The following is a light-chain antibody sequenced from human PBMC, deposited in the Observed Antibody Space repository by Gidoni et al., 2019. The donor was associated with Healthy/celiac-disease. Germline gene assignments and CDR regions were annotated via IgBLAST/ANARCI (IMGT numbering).Light chain of an antibody. V-gene: IGLV1-36*01. Sequence: QSVLTQPPSVSEAPRQRVTISCSGSSSNIGNNAINWYQQLPGKAPKLLIYYDDLLPSGVSDRFSGSKSGTSASLAISGLQSEDEADYYCAAWDDNLNGVVFGGGTKRTVL. J-gene: IGLJ2*01. CDR3: AAWDDNLNGVV. CDR2: YDD. CDR1: SSNIGNNA.